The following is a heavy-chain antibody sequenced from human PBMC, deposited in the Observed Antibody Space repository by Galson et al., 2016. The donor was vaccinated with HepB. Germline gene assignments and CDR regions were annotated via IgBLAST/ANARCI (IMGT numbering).Heavy chain of an antibody. CDR2: FYGVDIT. J-gene: IGHJ4*02. CDR3: VGDVKQKFYDY. D-gene: IGHD6-13*01. CDR1: GFTASSYL. Sequence: SLRLSCAASGFTASSYLMCWVRQAPGRGLEWVSSFYGVDITHYIDPVKGRFTIPRDNAKDTVYLQMTSLRAEDTAVYYCVGDVKQKFYDYWGQGTRVTVSS. V-gene: IGHV3-66*01.